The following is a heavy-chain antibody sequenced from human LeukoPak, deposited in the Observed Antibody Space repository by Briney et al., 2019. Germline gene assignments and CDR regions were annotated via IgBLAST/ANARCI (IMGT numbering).Heavy chain of an antibody. J-gene: IGHJ3*02. CDR2: IYYSGST. CDR1: GGSISSGDYY. V-gene: IGHV4-30-4*01. CDR3: ARRTRYYDFWSGYIQDAFDI. Sequence: SETLSLTCTVSGGSISSGDYYWSWIRQPPGKGLEWIGYIYYSGSTYYNPSLKSRVTISVDTSKNQFSLKLSSVTAADTAVYYCARRTRYYDFWSGYIQDAFDIWGQGTMVTVSS. D-gene: IGHD3-3*01.